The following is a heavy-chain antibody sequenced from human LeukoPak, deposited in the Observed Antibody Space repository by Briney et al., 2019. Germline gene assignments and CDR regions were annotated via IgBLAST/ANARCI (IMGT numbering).Heavy chain of an antibody. Sequence: SETLSLTCTVSAGSISNYFWSWIRQPAGKGLEWIGRIYTSGTTNYSPSLKSRVTMSVDTSTNQFSLKLTSVTAADTAVYYCARENGSGSRGLDFWGQGTLDTVSS. CDR2: IYTSGTT. CDR3: ARENGSGSRGLDF. J-gene: IGHJ4*02. D-gene: IGHD3-10*01. CDR1: AGSISNYF. V-gene: IGHV4-4*07.